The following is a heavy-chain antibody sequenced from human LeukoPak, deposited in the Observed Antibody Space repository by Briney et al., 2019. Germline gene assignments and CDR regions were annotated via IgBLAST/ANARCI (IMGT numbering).Heavy chain of an antibody. CDR2: ISSSGSTI. Sequence: GGSLRLSCAASGFTFSSYEMNWVRQAPGKGLEWVSYISSSGSTIYYADSLKGRFTISRDNAKNSLYLQMNSLRAEDTAVYYCARDNAGTIAEGFDYWGQGTLVTVSS. CDR1: GFTFSSYE. V-gene: IGHV3-48*03. CDR3: ARDNAGTIAEGFDY. J-gene: IGHJ4*02. D-gene: IGHD1/OR15-1a*01.